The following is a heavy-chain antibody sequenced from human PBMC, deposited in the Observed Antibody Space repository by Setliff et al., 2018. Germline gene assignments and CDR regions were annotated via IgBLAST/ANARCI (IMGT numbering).Heavy chain of an antibody. Sequence: SETLSLTCTVSGGSISSGTYYWSWIRQPAGKGLEWIGRIFTSGSTNYNPSLKSRVTISVDTSKNQFSLNLSSVTAADTAVYYCARQEDDSSGYFNWFDPWGQGTLVTVSS. CDR2: IFTSGST. CDR3: ARQEDDSSGYFNWFDP. J-gene: IGHJ5*02. V-gene: IGHV4-61*02. D-gene: IGHD3-22*01. CDR1: GGSISSGTYY.